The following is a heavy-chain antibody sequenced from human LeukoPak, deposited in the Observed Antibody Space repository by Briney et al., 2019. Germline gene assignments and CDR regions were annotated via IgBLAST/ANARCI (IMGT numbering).Heavy chain of an antibody. D-gene: IGHD3-22*01. CDR1: GVSISSYY. J-gene: IGHJ4*02. CDR3: ARDSSGYAQLDY. V-gene: IGHV4-59*01. CDR2: IYYSGST. Sequence: RPSETLSLTCTVAGVSISSYYWSWIRQPPGKGLEWIGYIYYSGSTNYNPSLKSRVTISVDTSKNQFSLKLSSVTAADTAVYYCARDSSGYAQLDYWGQGTLVTVSS.